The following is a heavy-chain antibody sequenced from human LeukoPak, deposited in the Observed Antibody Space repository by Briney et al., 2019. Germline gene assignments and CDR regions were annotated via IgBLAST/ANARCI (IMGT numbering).Heavy chain of an antibody. V-gene: IGHV3-11*01. CDR1: GFAFSDYY. CDR2: ITSSGTTI. J-gene: IGHJ4*02. D-gene: IGHD1-26*01. Sequence: GGSLRLSCAASGFAFSDYYMSWIRQAPGKGLERIAYITSSGTTIYYADSVKGRFTISRDNAKNSLYLQMNSLRAEDTAVYYCAREDNTRADYWGQGTLVTVSS. CDR3: AREDNTRADY.